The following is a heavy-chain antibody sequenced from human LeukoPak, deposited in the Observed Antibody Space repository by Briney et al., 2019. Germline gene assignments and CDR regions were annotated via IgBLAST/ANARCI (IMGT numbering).Heavy chain of an antibody. V-gene: IGHV3-33*01. J-gene: IGHJ6*02. CDR3: ARGGGLDV. CDR1: GFTISSYG. D-gene: IGHD3-16*01. Sequence: PGGSLRLSCAASGFTISSYGMHWVRQAPGKGLEWVAVIWYDGSNKYYADSVKGRFTISRDNSKNTLYLQMNSLRAEDTAVYFCARGGGLDVWGQGATVTVSS. CDR2: IWYDGSNK.